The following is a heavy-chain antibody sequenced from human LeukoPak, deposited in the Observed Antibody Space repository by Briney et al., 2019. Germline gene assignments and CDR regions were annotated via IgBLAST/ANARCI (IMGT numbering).Heavy chain of an antibody. J-gene: IGHJ4*02. CDR3: ARHDSSGYYYASYDY. V-gene: IGHV4-59*08. CDR1: GGSISSYY. D-gene: IGHD3-22*01. CDR2: IYYSGST. Sequence: PSETLSLTCTVSGGSISSYYWSWIRQPPGKGPEWIGYIYYSGSTNYNPSLKSRVTISVDTSKNQFSLKLSSVTAADTAVYYCARHDSSGYYYASYDYWGQGTLVTVSS.